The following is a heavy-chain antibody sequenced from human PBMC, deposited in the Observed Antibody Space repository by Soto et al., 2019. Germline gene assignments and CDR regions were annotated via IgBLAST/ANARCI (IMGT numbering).Heavy chain of an antibody. CDR3: AKDYYCSESYYILGMDV. J-gene: IGHJ6*02. Sequence: SLRLSCAASGFTFSSYGMHWVRQAPGKGLEWVAVISYDGSNKYYADSVKGRVTISRDNSKNTLYLQMNSLRAEDTAVYYCAKDYYCSESYYILGMDVRGQGATVTVS. D-gene: IGHD3-10*01. V-gene: IGHV3-30*18. CDR1: GFTFSSYG. CDR2: ISYDGSNK.